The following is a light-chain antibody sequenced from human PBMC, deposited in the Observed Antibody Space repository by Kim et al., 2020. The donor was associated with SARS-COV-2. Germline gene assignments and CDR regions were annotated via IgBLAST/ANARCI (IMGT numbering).Light chain of an antibody. CDR1: QSVSSN. CDR3: QQHGNWVT. CDR2: DAS. J-gene: IGKJ4*01. Sequence: DIVLTQSPGTLSLSPGERATLSCRASQSVSSNLAWYQQKSGQAPRLLIYDASNRATGIPARFSGSGSGTDFTLTISSLEPEDFAVYCCQQHGNWVTFGGGTKVDSK. V-gene: IGKV3-11*01.